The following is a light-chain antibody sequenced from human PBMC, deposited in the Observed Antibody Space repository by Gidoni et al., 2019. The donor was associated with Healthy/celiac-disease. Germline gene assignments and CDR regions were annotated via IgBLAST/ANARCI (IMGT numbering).Light chain of an antibody. CDR1: SSDVGSYNY. CDR3: SSYTSSSTLEV. Sequence: QSALTQPASVSGSPGQSITISCTGTSSDVGSYNYVSWYQQHPGKAPKLMIYEVSNRPSGVPDRFSGSKSGNTASLTISGLQAEDEADYYCSSYTSSSTLEVFGGGTKLTVL. J-gene: IGLJ2*01. V-gene: IGLV2-14*01. CDR2: EVS.